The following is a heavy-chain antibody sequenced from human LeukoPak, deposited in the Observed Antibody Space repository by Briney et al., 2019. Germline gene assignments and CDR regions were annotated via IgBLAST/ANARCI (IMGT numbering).Heavy chain of an antibody. CDR3: ATGALLRYSFDY. J-gene: IGHJ4*02. D-gene: IGHD3-10*01. CDR2: FDPEDGET. CDR1: VYTLTELS. Sequence: GASVKVSCKVSVYTLTELSMHWVRQTPGKGLEWMGGFDPEDGETIYAQKFQGRVTMTEDTSTDTAYMELSSLRSEDTAVYYCATGALLRYSFDYWGQGTLVTVSS. V-gene: IGHV1-24*01.